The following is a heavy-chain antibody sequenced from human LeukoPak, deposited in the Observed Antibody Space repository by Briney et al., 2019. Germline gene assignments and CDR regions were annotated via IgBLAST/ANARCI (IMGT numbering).Heavy chain of an antibody. V-gene: IGHV3-23*01. Sequence: KPGGSLILSCAASGFTFSSYAMSWVRQAPGKGLEWVSAISGSGGSTYYADSVKGRFTISRDNSENTLYLQMNSLRAEDTALYYCAKGLIPGTQDYWGQGTLVTVSS. CDR3: AKGLIPGTQDY. CDR2: ISGSGGST. D-gene: IGHD3-16*01. CDR1: GFTFSSYA. J-gene: IGHJ4*02.